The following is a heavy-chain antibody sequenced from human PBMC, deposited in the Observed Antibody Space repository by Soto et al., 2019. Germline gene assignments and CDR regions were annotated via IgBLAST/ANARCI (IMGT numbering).Heavy chain of an antibody. CDR3: ARGGGVGVAGSAAFDM. Sequence: QLHLVQSGAVVKKPGASVTVSCSASGYPVTAYYMHWVRQAPGRGLEWMGGINPATGAAKYTQTFQGRVTMTRDTSTSTGFMELSGLTSEGTAVFYCARGGGVGVAGSAAFDMWGQGTVVTVSS. CDR2: INPATGAA. J-gene: IGHJ3*02. CDR1: GYPVTAYY. D-gene: IGHD3-3*01. V-gene: IGHV1-2*02.